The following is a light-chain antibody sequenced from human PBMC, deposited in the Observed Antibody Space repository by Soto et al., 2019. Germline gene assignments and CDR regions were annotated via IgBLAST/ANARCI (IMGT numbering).Light chain of an antibody. CDR1: QSVDKD. J-gene: IGKJ1*01. Sequence: EVALTQSPATLSVSPGEGATLYCRPSQSVDKDLAWYRQKPGQAPSLLVYDASTRATGVPARFSGSGSGTEFTLTITSLQSEDFAVYFCHQYNKWPRTFGRGTKVDI. CDR2: DAS. CDR3: HQYNKWPRT. V-gene: IGKV3-15*01.